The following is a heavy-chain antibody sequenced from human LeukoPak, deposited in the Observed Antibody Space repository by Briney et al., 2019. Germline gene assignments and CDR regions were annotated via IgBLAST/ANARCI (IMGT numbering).Heavy chain of an antibody. CDR2: IKSKTDGGPT. V-gene: IGHV3-15*01. Sequence: GGSLRLSCAASGFTFSNAWMSWVRQAPGKGLEWVGRIKSKTDGGPTDYAAPVKGRFTISRDDSKNTLFLQMNSLKTEDTAVYYCTTDPRNSYYFDYWGQGTLVTVPS. J-gene: IGHJ4*02. CDR3: TTDPRNSYYFDY. CDR1: GFTFSNAW. D-gene: IGHD1-14*01.